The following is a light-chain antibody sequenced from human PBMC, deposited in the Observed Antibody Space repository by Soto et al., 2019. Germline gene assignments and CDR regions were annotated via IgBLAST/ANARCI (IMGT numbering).Light chain of an antibody. V-gene: IGLV2-14*01. CDR2: DVS. CDR1: SSDVGGYNY. J-gene: IGLJ2*01. Sequence: QSALTQPASVSGSPGRSITISCTGTSSDVGGYNYVSWYQQHPGKAPKLMIYDVSNRPSGVSNRFSGSKSGNTASLTISGLQAEDEADYYCSSYTISSTLVVFGGGTKLTVL. CDR3: SSYTISSTLVV.